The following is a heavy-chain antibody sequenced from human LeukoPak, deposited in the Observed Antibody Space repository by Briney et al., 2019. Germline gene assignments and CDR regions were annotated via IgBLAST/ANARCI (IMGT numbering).Heavy chain of an antibody. CDR1: GGTFSSYA. V-gene: IGHV1-69*05. J-gene: IGHJ4*02. Sequence: SVKVSCKASGGTFSSYAISWVRQAPGQGLEWVGRVIPMFDTVIYAQKFQDRVTITTDKSTSTAYMELSSLRSEDTAVYYCARDSKTLTTEPGHFDYWGQGTLVSVSP. CDR2: VIPMFDTV. CDR3: ARDSKTLTTEPGHFDY. D-gene: IGHD4-17*01.